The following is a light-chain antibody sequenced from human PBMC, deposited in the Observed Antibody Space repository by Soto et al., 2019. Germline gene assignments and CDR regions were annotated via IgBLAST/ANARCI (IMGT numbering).Light chain of an antibody. Sequence: QSVLTQPASVSGSPGQSITISCTGTSSDVGGYNYVSWYQQHPGKAPKFMIYDVSNRPSGVSNRFSGSKSGNAASRTISGLQAEDEADYYCSSYTTSNTRQIVFGTGTKVTVL. CDR1: SSDVGGYNY. CDR3: SSYTTSNTRQIV. J-gene: IGLJ1*01. CDR2: DVS. V-gene: IGLV2-14*01.